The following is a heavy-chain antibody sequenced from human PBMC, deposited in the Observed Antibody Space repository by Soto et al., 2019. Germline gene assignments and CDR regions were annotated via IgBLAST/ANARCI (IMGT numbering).Heavy chain of an antibody. CDR2: INHSGST. J-gene: IGHJ4*02. Sequence: SETLSLTCAVYCGSLSGYYWSWIRQPPGKGLEWIGEINHSGSTNYNPSLKSRVTISVDTSKNQFSLKLSSVTAADTAVYYCARGKLSDYVWGSYRYHFDYWGQGTVVTVSS. CDR1: CGSLSGYY. V-gene: IGHV4-34*01. D-gene: IGHD3-16*02. CDR3: ARGKLSDYVWGSYRYHFDY.